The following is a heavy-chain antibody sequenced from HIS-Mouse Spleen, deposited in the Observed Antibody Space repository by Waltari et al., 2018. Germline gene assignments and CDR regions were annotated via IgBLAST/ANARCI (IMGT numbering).Heavy chain of an antibody. Sequence: QVQLQESGPGLVKPSETLSLTCTVSGYSISSGYYWGWIRQPPGKGLEWIGSIYHSGSTYYNPSLKSRVTISVDTSKNQFSLKLSSVTAADTAVYYCASIKPVTIFGVVIFPNWFDPWGQGTLVTVSS. CDR2: IYHSGST. D-gene: IGHD3-3*01. J-gene: IGHJ5*02. CDR1: GYSISSGYY. CDR3: ASIKPVTIFGVVIFPNWFDP. V-gene: IGHV4-38-2*02.